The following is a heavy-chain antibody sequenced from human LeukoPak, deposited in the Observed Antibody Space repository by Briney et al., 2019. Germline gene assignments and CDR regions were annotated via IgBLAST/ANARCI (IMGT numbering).Heavy chain of an antibody. CDR2: IHYSGTT. V-gene: IGHV4-39*01. CDR3: ARGFSSGWYWGYQSYSFMDV. J-gene: IGHJ6*03. Sequence: SETLSLTCSVSGGSIISSSYYWGWIRQPPGKGLEWIGSIHYSGTTYYNPSLESRVTISVDTSKNQFSLRLSSATAADTALYCCARGFSSGWYWGYQSYSFMDVWGKGATVTVSS. CDR1: GGSIISSSYY. D-gene: IGHD6-19*01.